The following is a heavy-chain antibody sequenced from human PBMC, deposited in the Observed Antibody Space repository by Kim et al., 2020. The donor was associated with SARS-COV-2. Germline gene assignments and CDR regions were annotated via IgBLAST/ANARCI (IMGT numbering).Heavy chain of an antibody. CDR1: GFKFHDYW. J-gene: IGHJ4*02. V-gene: IGHV3-7*01. CDR2: IKPDGSES. D-gene: IGHD1-26*01. Sequence: GGSLRLSCAAAGFKFHDYWMTWVRQAPGKGLEWVANIKPDGSESYYLDSVKGRFTVSRDNAKTSLYLQMNSLRADDTAVYYCARSDGKGWGLWGQGTLVTVSS. CDR3: ARSDGKGWGL.